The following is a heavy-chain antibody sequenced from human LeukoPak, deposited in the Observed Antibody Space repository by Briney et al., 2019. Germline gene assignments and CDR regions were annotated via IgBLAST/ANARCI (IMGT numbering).Heavy chain of an antibody. D-gene: IGHD3-22*01. CDR2: INHSGST. CDR1: GYSISSGYY. J-gene: IGHJ4*02. Sequence: SETLSLTCTVSGYSISSGYYWGWIRQPPGKGLEWIGSINHSGSTYYNPSLKSRVTISVDTSKNQFSLKLSSVTAADTAVYYCARDRYYYDSSGYYIFDYWGQGTLVTVSS. CDR3: ARDRYYYDSSGYYIFDY. V-gene: IGHV4-38-2*02.